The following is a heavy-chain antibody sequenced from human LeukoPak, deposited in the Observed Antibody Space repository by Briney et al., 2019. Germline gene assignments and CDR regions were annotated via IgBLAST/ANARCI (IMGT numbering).Heavy chain of an antibody. CDR3: ARGPKPTTIVVVVAATPSRRIHTQRNWFDP. V-gene: IGHV4-34*01. CDR2: INHSGST. J-gene: IGHJ5*02. D-gene: IGHD2-15*01. CDR1: GGSFSGYY. Sequence: TSETLSLTCAVYGGSFSGYYWSWIRQPPGKGLEWIGEINHSGSTNYNPSLKSRVTISVDTSKNQFSLKLSSVTAADTAVYYCARGPKPTTIVVVVAATPSRRIHTQRNWFDPWGQGILVTVSS.